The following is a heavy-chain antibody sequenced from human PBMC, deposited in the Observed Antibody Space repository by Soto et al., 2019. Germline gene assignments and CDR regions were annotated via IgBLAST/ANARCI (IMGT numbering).Heavy chain of an antibody. CDR2: IYYSGST. J-gene: IGHJ4*02. V-gene: IGHV4-39*01. CDR1: GGSISSSSYY. CDR3: ARHTAPYYDYVWGSYRPYYFDY. D-gene: IGHD3-16*02. Sequence: PSETLSLTCTVSGGSISSSSYYWGWIRQPPGKGLEWIGSIYYSGSTYYNPSLKSRVTISVDTSKNQFSLKLSSVTAADTAVYYCARHTAPYYDYVWGSYRPYYFDYWGQGTLVTVSS.